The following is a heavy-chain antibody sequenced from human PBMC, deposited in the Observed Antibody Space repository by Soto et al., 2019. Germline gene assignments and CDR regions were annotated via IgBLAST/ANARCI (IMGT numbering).Heavy chain of an antibody. Sequence: QVQLVESGGGVVQPGGSLRLSCAASGFTFNTYHMHWVRQAPGKGLQWVAVIWSDGSNKYYADSVKGRFTISRDNAKNTLYLQMNSRRVEDTAVYYCARIGSWALNFDYWGQGTLVTVSS. CDR2: IWSDGSNK. CDR3: ARIGSWALNFDY. V-gene: IGHV3-33*01. CDR1: GFTFNTYH. D-gene: IGHD3-16*01. J-gene: IGHJ4*02.